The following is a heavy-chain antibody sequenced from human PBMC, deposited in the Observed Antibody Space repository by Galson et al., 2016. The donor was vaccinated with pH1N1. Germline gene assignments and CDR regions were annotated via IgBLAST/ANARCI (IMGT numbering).Heavy chain of an antibody. J-gene: IGHJ4*02. Sequence: SVKVSCKASGYIFTRDYFHWVRQAPGQGLEWMGVIDPSNGGTTFAQKFQGLVTMTRDTSTSTVYMEVRGLKSDDTAVYYWIRDLGRRRDFWGQGTLVTVSS. CDR3: IRDLGRRRDF. V-gene: IGHV1-46*03. D-gene: IGHD7-27*01. CDR1: GYIFTRDY. CDR2: IDPSNGGT.